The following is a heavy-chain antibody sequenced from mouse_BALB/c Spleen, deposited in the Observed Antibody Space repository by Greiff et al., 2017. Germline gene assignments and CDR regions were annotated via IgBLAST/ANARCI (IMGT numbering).Heavy chain of an antibody. D-gene: IGHD2-4*01. J-gene: IGHJ3*01. CDR1: GFTFSSFG. CDR2: ISSGSSTI. V-gene: IGHV5-17*02. Sequence: EVMLVESGGGLVQPGGSRKLSCAASGFTFSSFGMHWVRQAPEKGLEWVAYISSGSSTIYYADTVKGRFTISRDNPKNTLFLQMTSLRSEDTAMYYCARSGNYDYDEGFAYWGQGTLVTVSA. CDR3: ARSGNYDYDEGFAY.